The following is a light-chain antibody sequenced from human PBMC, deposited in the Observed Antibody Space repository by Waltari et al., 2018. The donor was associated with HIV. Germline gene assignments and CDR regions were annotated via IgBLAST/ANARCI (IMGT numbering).Light chain of an antibody. V-gene: IGLV2-14*03. CDR3: SSYTTSSDLYVV. CDR2: YVS. Sequence: QSALTQPASISGSPGQSITISCTGTSGDVGGYNYVSWYQQKPGKTPQFISYYVSERPTGVFSRFAGSKSGHTAFLNISGLQADDEADYYCSSYTTSSDLYVVFGGGTKLTVL. J-gene: IGLJ2*01. CDR1: SGDVGGYNY.